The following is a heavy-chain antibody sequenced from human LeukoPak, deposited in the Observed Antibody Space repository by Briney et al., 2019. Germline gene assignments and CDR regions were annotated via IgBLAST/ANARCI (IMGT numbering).Heavy chain of an antibody. V-gene: IGHV1-2*02. J-gene: IGHJ4*02. Sequence: ASVKVSCKASGYTFTGYYMHWVRQAPGQGLEWMGWINPNSGGTNYAQKFQGRVTMTRDTSISTAYMELSRLRSDDTAVYYCARLSDYGDYHLDYWGQGTLVTVSS. CDR2: INPNSGGT. CDR1: GYTFTGYY. D-gene: IGHD4-17*01. CDR3: ARLSDYGDYHLDY.